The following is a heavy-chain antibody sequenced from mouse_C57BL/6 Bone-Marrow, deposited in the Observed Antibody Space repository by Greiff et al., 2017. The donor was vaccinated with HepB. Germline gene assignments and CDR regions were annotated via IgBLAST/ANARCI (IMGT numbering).Heavy chain of an antibody. CDR1: GFTFSSYG. CDR3: ASRRQLRPFAY. J-gene: IGHJ3*01. D-gene: IGHD3-2*02. Sequence: DVMLVESGGDLVKPGGSLKLSCAASGFTFSSYGMSWVRQTPDKRLEWVATISSGGSYTYYPDSVKGRFTISRDNAKNTLYLQMSSLKSEDTAMYYCASRRQLRPFAYWGHGTLVTVSA. V-gene: IGHV5-6*02. CDR2: ISSGGSYT.